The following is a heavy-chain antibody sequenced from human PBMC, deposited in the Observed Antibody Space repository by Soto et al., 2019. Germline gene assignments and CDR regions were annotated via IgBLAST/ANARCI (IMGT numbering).Heavy chain of an antibody. CDR1: GFSLSTSGMR. CDR3: ARNPPELGTSFDY. CDR2: IDWDDDK. Sequence: SGPTLVNPTQTLTLTCTFSGFSLSTSGMRVSWIRQPPGKALEWLARIDWDDDKFYSTSLKTRLTISKDTSKNQVVLTITNMDPVDTATYYCARNPPELGTSFDYWGQGTLVTVS. D-gene: IGHD7-27*01. J-gene: IGHJ4*02. V-gene: IGHV2-70*04.